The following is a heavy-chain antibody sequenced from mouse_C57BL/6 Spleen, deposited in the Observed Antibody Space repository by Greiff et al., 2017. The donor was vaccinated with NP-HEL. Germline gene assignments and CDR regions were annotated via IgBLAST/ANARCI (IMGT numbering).Heavy chain of an antibody. CDR1: GYTFTDHT. D-gene: IGHD1-1*01. V-gene: IGHV1-78*01. CDR3: ARLPYYYGSSYRYFDY. CDR2: IYPRDGST. J-gene: IGHJ2*01. Sequence: VQLQQSDAELVKPGASVKISCKVSGYTFTDHTIHWMKQRPEQGLEWIGYIYPRDGSTKYNEKFKGKATLTADKSSSTAYMQLNSLTSEDSAVYFCARLPYYYGSSYRYFDYWGQGTTLTVSS.